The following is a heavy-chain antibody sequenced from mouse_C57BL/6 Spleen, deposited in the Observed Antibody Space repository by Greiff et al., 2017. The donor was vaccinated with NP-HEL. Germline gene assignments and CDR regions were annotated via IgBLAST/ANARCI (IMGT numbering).Heavy chain of an antibody. D-gene: IGHD2-2*01. CDR2: IWSGGST. CDR1: GFSLTSYG. J-gene: IGHJ2*01. V-gene: IGHV2-2*01. Sequence: VQLQESGPGLVQPSQSLSITCTVSGFSLTSYGVHWVRQSPGKGLEWLGVIWSGGSTAYNAAFISRLSISKDNSTSQVFCKMNSLQADDTAIYYCARSWLRWVFDYWGQGTTLTVSS. CDR3: ARSWLRWVFDY.